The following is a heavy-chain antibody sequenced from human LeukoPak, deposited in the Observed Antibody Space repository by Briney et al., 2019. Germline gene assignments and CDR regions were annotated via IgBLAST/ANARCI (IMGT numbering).Heavy chain of an antibody. CDR2: IYNDYDGSTT. D-gene: IGHD1-26*01. Sequence: GGSLTLSCAASGFTVSSNYMSWVRQAPGKGLEWVSVIYNDYDGSTTYYADSVKDRFIISRDNAKNSLYLQMNSLRAEDTAVYYCARALPYSGSYSEYWGQGTLVTVSS. V-gene: IGHV3-66*01. J-gene: IGHJ4*02. CDR3: ARALPYSGSYSEY. CDR1: GFTVSSNY.